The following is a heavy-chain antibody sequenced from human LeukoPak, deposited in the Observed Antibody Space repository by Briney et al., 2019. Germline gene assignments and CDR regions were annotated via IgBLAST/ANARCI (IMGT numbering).Heavy chain of an antibody. J-gene: IGHJ2*01. CDR3: ARDGGSGYCSRTGCYHWYFDL. V-gene: IGHV4-30-2*01. CDR2: MYQSGST. Sequence: PSETLSLTCAVSGASISSDDYSWSWIRQPPGKGLEWIGFMYQSGSTYSNPSLKIRVTISVDKSKTQFSLRLSSVTAADTAVYYCARDGGSGYCSRTGCYHWYFDLWGRGTLVTASS. D-gene: IGHD2-2*01. CDR1: GASISSDDYS.